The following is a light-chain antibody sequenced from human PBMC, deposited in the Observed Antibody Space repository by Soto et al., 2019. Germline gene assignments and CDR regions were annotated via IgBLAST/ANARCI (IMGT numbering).Light chain of an antibody. CDR1: TGAVTSDYY. J-gene: IGLJ3*02. Sequence: QTVVTQEPSLTVSPGGTVTLTCASSTGAVTSDYYPTWLQQKPGQPPRALIYSTGTKHSWTPARFSGSLLGGRAALTLSRVQPEDEADYYCLLFFRGAQVWMFGGGTKVTVL. CDR3: LLFFRGAQVWM. V-gene: IGLV7-43*01. CDR2: STG.